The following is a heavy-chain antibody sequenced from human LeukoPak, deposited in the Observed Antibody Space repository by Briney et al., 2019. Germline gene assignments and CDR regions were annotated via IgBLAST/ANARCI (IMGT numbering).Heavy chain of an antibody. D-gene: IGHD3-3*01. CDR1: GFTFTSHV. Sequence: PGGSLRLSCAASGFTFTSHVMSWVRQAPGKGLEWVSVISGSGGSTYYADSVKGRFTLSRDNSKTTLYLQMNSLRAEDTAVYYCAKESKLRFPLGEFDYWGQGTLVTVSS. CDR3: AKESKLRFPLGEFDY. J-gene: IGHJ4*02. CDR2: ISGSGGST. V-gene: IGHV3-23*01.